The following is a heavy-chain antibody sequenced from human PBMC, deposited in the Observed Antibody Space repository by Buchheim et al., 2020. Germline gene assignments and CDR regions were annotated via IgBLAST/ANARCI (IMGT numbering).Heavy chain of an antibody. J-gene: IGHJ4*02. CDR1: GGALSGYG. CDR2: IIPMSGTS. D-gene: IGHD6-13*01. CDR3: ARIYCSSSSCAGYFDS. Sequence: QVHLVQSGPEVKKSGSSVKVSCKASGGALSGYGFSWVRQAPGQGLEWMGGIIPMSGTSTYAERFPGRVTIIADKSTNTVYMELGSLRSEDTAVYFCARIYCSSSSCAGYFDSWGQGT. V-gene: IGHV1-69*06.